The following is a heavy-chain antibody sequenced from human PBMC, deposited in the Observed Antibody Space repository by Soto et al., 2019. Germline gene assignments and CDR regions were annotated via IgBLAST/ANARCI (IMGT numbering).Heavy chain of an antibody. J-gene: IGHJ6*02. Sequence: QVQLVQSGAEVKKPGSSVKVSCKASGGTFSSYAISWVRQAPGQGLEWMGGIIPIFGTANYAQKIQGRVTITADESTNTAYMELSSLRSEDTAVYYCASPYDFWSGYSDKDYYGMDVWGQGTTVTVSS. D-gene: IGHD3-3*01. V-gene: IGHV1-69*12. CDR1: GGTFSSYA. CDR3: ASPYDFWSGYSDKDYYGMDV. CDR2: IIPIFGTA.